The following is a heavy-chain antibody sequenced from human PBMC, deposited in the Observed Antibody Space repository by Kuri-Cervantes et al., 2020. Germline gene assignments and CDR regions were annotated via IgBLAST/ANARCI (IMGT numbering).Heavy chain of an antibody. J-gene: IGHJ4*02. CDR3: ARVPPAGMDH. CDR1: GGSVSSGSYY. CDR2: IYYSWRT. Sequence: GSLRLSCTVSGGSVSSGSYYWSWVRQPPGKGLEWSGYIYYSWRTNYNPSLKSRVTISVDPSKNQFSLKLSSVTAADTAAAYCARVPPAGMDHWGQGTLVTVSS. D-gene: IGHD2-2*01. V-gene: IGHV4-61*01.